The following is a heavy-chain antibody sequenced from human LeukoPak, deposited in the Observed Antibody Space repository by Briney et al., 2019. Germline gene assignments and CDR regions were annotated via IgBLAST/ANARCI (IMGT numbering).Heavy chain of an antibody. D-gene: IGHD3-3*01. J-gene: IGHJ6*02. CDR2: FDTEDGET. CDR3: ATETPSLLRFLEWLPLYYYYGMDV. V-gene: IGHV1-24*01. CDR1: GYTLTELS. Sequence: ASVKVSCKFSGYTLTELSMHWVRQAPGKGLEWMGGFDTEDGETIYAQQFQGRVTMTEDTSTDTAYMELSSLRSEDTAVYYCATETPSLLRFLEWLPLYYYYGMDVWGQGTTVTVSS.